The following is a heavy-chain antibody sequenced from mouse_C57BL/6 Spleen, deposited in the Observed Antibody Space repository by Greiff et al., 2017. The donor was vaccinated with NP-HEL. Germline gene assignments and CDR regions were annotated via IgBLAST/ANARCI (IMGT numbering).Heavy chain of an antibody. CDR3: ARESDYDVAY. J-gene: IGHJ3*01. D-gene: IGHD2-4*01. V-gene: IGHV1-26*01. CDR1: GYTFTDYY. Sequence: EVQLQQSGPELVKPGASVKISCKASGYTFTDYYMNWVKQSHGKSLEWIGDINPNNGGTSYNQKFKGKATLTVDKSSSTAYMELRSLTSEDSAVYYCARESDYDVAYWGQGTLVTVSA. CDR2: INPNNGGT.